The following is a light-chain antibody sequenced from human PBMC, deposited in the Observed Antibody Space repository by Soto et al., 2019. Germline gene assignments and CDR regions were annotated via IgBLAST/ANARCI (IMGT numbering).Light chain of an antibody. Sequence: DIQMTQSPSSLSASVGDTISITCRSFQTIRNSLNWYQQRPGKAPKLXXFGASSLQSGVPSRFFGGRSGADYTLTISSLQPEDFSAYYCQQSYSTLTWTFGQGTQVDIK. CDR2: GAS. CDR3: QQSYSTLTWT. V-gene: IGKV1-39*01. J-gene: IGKJ1*01. CDR1: QTIRNS.